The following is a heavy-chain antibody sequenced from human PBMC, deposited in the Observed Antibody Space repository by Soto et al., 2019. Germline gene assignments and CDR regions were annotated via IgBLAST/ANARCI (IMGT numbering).Heavy chain of an antibody. D-gene: IGHD6-13*01. CDR3: ARNSSSCFDY. J-gene: IGHJ4*02. CDR2: VYYSGST. Sequence: PSETLSLTCTVSGGSVSSSSYYWGWVRQPPGKGLEWIGSVYYSGSTYYNPSLKSRVTISVDTSKNQFSLKLSSVTAADTAVYYCARNSSSCFDYWGQGTLVTVSS. V-gene: IGHV4-39*07. CDR1: GGSVSSSSYY.